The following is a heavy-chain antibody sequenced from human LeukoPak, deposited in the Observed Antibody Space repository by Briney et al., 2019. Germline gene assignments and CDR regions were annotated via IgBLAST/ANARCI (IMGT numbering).Heavy chain of an antibody. CDR1: GYTFTGYY. V-gene: IGHV1-2*02. D-gene: IGHD3-10*01. Sequence: GASVKVSCKASGYTFTGYYMHWVRQAPGQGLEWMGCINPNSGDTNYAQKFQGRVTMTRDTSISTAYMELSRLRSDDTAVYYCARDLGFGGSVGAFDIWGQGTMVTVSS. CDR3: ARDLGFGGSVGAFDI. J-gene: IGHJ3*02. CDR2: INPNSGDT.